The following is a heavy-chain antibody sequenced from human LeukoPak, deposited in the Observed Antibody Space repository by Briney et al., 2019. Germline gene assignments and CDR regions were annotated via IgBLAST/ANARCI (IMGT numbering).Heavy chain of an antibody. Sequence: SETLSLTCTVSGGSIRSSYYYWGWIRQPPGKGLEWIGYIYYSGSTNYNPSLKSRVTISVDTSKNQFSLKLSSVTAADTAVYYCARGAGYYDFWSGYYKGYFDYWGQGTLVTVSS. CDR3: ARGAGYYDFWSGYYKGYFDY. CDR2: IYYSGST. CDR1: GGSIRSSYYY. V-gene: IGHV4-61*05. D-gene: IGHD3-3*01. J-gene: IGHJ4*02.